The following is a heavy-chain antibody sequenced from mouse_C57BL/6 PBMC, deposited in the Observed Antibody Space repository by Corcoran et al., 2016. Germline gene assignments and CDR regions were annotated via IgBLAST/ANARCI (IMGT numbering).Heavy chain of an antibody. V-gene: IGHV3-6*01. D-gene: IGHD2-14*01. J-gene: IGHJ2*01. CDR3: AREGTTDYFDY. Sequence: DVQLQESGPGLVKPSQSLSLTCPVTGYSITCGYYWNWIRQFPGNKLEWMGYISYDGSNNYNPSLKNRISITRDTSKNQFFLKLNSVTTEDTATYYCAREGTTDYFDYWGQGTTLTVSS. CDR1: GYSITCGYY. CDR2: ISYDGSN.